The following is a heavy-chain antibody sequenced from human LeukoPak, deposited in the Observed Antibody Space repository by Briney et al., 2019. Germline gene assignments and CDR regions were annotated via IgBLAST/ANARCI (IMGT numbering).Heavy chain of an antibody. CDR2: ISSSSSYI. CDR3: ARFGRLVTNNQADY. Sequence: PGGSLRLSCAASGFTFSSYSMNWVRQAPGKGLEWVSSISSSSSYIYYADSVKGRFTISRDNAKNSLYLQMNSLRAEDTAVYYCARFGRLVTNNQADYWGQGTLVTVSS. J-gene: IGHJ4*02. CDR1: GFTFSSYS. D-gene: IGHD2-21*02. V-gene: IGHV3-21*01.